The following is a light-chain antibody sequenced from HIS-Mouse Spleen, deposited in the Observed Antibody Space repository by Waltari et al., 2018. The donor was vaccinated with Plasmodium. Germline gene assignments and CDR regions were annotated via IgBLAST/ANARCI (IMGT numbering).Light chain of an antibody. CDR2: DDS. Sequence: SYVLTQPPSVSVAPGPTARITCGGNHIGSTSVHWYQQKPGQAPVLVVYDDSDRPSGIPERFSGSSSGTMATLTISGAQVEDEADYYCYSTDSSGNHRVFGGGTKLTVL. J-gene: IGLJ3*02. V-gene: IGLV3-21*02. CDR1: HIGSTS. CDR3: YSTDSSGNHRV.